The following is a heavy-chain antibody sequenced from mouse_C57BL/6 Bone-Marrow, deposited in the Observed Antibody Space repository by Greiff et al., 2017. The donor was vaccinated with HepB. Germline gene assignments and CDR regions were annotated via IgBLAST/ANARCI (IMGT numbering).Heavy chain of an antibody. Sequence: EVQLQESGGDLVKPGGSLKLSCAASGFTFSSYGMSWVRQTPDKRLEWVATISSGGSYTYYPDSVKGRFTISRDNAKNTLYLQMSSLKSEDTAMYYCARTTVHWYFDVWGTGTTVTVSS. CDR2: ISSGGSYT. J-gene: IGHJ1*03. D-gene: IGHD1-1*01. V-gene: IGHV5-6*01. CDR1: GFTFSSYG. CDR3: ARTTVHWYFDV.